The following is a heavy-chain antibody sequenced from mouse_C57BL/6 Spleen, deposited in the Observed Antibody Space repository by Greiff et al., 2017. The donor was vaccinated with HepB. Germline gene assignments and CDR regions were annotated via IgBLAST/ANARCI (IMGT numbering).Heavy chain of an antibody. CDR2: ISSGSSTI. V-gene: IGHV5-17*01. CDR3: ARTDYYGSKAY. CDR1: GFTFSDYG. Sequence: EVQVVESGGGLVKPGGSLKLSCAASGFTFSDYGMHWVRQAPEKGLEWVAYISSGSSTIYYADTVKGRFTISRDNAKNTLFLQMTSLRSEDTAMYYCARTDYYGSKAYWGQGTLVTVSA. D-gene: IGHD1-1*01. J-gene: IGHJ3*01.